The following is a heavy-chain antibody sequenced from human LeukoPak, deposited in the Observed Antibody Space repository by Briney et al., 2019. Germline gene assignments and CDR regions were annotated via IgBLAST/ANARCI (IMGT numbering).Heavy chain of an antibody. CDR1: GGSISSYY. Sequence: ETLSLTCTVSGGSISSYYWSWVRQAPGKGLEWVSAISGGGGSTYYADSVEGRFTISRDNSKNTLYLQMNSLRAEDTAVYYCAKDPVRYFDWLLENYFDYWGQGTLVTVSS. V-gene: IGHV3-23*01. D-gene: IGHD3-9*01. CDR2: ISGGGGST. J-gene: IGHJ4*02. CDR3: AKDPVRYFDWLLENYFDY.